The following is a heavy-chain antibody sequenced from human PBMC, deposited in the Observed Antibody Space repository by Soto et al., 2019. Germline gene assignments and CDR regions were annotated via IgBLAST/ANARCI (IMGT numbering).Heavy chain of an antibody. V-gene: IGHV1-8*01. J-gene: IGHJ6*03. CDR3: ARWSRGVVVPAAPKHYYYYMDV. D-gene: IGHD2-2*01. CDR1: GYTFTSYD. CDR2: MNPNSGNT. Sequence: VASVKVSCKASGYTFTSYDINWVRQATGQGLEWMGWMNPNSGNTGYAQKFQGRVTMTRNTSISTAYMELSSLRSEDTAVYYCARWSRGVVVPAAPKHYYYYMDVWGKGTTVTVSS.